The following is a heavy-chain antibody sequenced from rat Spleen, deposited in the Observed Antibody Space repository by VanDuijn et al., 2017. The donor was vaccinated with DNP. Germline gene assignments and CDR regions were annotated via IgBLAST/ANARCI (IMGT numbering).Heavy chain of an antibody. CDR1: GFTFNNYW. J-gene: IGHJ2*01. D-gene: IGHD4-3*01. V-gene: IGHV5-31*01. Sequence: EVQLVESGGDLVQPGRSLKLSCAASGFTFNNYWLTWIRQVPGKGLEWVTSISSSGGNTYYPDSVKGRFTVSRDNAKSTLYLQMNSLRSEDMATYYCARWSNSGYYFDYWGQGVMVTVSS. CDR3: ARWSNSGYYFDY. CDR2: ISSSGGNT.